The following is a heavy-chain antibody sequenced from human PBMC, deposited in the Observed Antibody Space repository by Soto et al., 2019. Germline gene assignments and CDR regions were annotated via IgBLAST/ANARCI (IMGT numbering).Heavy chain of an antibody. CDR3: EKGTTGITDFDS. V-gene: IGHV3-23*01. CDR2: IGGDGRHT. Sequence: EVQLLESGGGLVQPGGSLRLSCAASGFTFGSYAINWVRQAPGKGLEWVSAIGGDGRHTYYADSVKGRFTISRDNSKNTLYMQINSLRTDDTAVYYCEKGTTGITDFDSWGQGTLVTVSS. J-gene: IGHJ4*02. CDR1: GFTFGSYA. D-gene: IGHD1-1*01.